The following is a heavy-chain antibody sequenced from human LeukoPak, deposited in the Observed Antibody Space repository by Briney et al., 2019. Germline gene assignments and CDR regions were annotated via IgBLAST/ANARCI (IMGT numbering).Heavy chain of an antibody. CDR1: GFTFSSYG. Sequence: GGSLRLSCAASGFTFSSYGMHWVRQAPGKGLEWVAVIWYDGSNKYYADSVKGRFTISRDNSKNTPYLQMNSLRAEDTAVYYCARGYSKYQLLDFDYWGQGTLVTVSS. D-gene: IGHD2-2*01. J-gene: IGHJ4*02. CDR3: ARGYSKYQLLDFDY. V-gene: IGHV3-33*01. CDR2: IWYDGSNK.